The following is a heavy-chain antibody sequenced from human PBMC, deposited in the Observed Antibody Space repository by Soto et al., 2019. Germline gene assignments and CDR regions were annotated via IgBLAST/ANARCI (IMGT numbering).Heavy chain of an antibody. CDR2: VHYSGTT. CDR3: AKDHGTYGPNWIDS. Sequence: SETLSLTCTVSGGSISTYYWTLIRQPPGKGLEWIGYVHYSGTTNYNPSLKSRVTMSVDTSKNQFSLKLRSVTAADTAVYYCAKDHGTYGPNWIDSWGQGTLVTVSS. CDR1: GGSISTYY. V-gene: IGHV4-59*01. D-gene: IGHD3-10*01. J-gene: IGHJ5*01.